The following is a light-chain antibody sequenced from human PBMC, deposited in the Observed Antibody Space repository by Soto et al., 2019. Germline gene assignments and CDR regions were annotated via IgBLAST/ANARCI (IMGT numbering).Light chain of an antibody. CDR2: GAS. J-gene: IGKJ1*01. CDR1: QSVDTTF. Sequence: EIVLTQSPGSLSLSPGQRATLSCMASQSVDTTFFAWYQKKPGQAPRLLIYGASKRDTGIPDRFSGSGSGKDFALIISRLEPEDFAVYYCQQYMSSVTFGQGTKVEIK. CDR3: QQYMSSVT. V-gene: IGKV3-20*01.